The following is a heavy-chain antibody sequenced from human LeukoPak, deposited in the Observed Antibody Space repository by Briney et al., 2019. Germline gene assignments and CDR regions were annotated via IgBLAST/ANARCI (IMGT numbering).Heavy chain of an antibody. CDR3: AKERASRRGNLHFDC. J-gene: IGHJ4*02. CDR2: ISYDGSNK. D-gene: IGHD4-23*01. CDR1: GFTFSSYG. Sequence: GRSLRLSCAASGFTFSSYGMHWVRQAPGKGLEWVAVISYDGSNKYYADSVKGRFTISRDNSKNTLYLQMNSPRAEDTAVYYCAKERASRRGNLHFDCWGQGTLVTVSS. V-gene: IGHV3-30*18.